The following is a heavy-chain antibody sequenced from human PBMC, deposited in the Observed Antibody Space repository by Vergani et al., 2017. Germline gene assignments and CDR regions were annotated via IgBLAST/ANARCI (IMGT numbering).Heavy chain of an antibody. CDR2: ISGSGGST. V-gene: IGHV3-23*01. Sequence: EVQLLESGGGLVQPGGSLRLSCAASGFTFSSYAMSWVRQAPGKGLEWVSAISGSGGSTYYADSVKGRFTISRDNSKNTLYLQMNSLRAEDTAVYYCAREGWGLYRSADYYYMDVWGKGTTVTVSS. D-gene: IGHD2-8*01. CDR1: GFTFSSYA. J-gene: IGHJ6*03. CDR3: AREGWGLYRSADYYYMDV.